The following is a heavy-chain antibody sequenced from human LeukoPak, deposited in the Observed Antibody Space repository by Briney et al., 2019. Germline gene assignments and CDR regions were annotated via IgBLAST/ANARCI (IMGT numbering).Heavy chain of an antibody. D-gene: IGHD3-10*01. Sequence: ASVKVSCKVSGDTLTDLSMHWVRQAPGKGLEWLGGFDPEDGETIYAQKFQGRVTLAEDTSTDTAYMELSSLRSKDTAAYYCATDIPRRVRGVVYSSFGMDVWGQGTTVTVSS. V-gene: IGHV1-24*01. CDR1: GDTLTDLS. CDR2: FDPEDGET. J-gene: IGHJ6*02. CDR3: ATDIPRRVRGVVYSSFGMDV.